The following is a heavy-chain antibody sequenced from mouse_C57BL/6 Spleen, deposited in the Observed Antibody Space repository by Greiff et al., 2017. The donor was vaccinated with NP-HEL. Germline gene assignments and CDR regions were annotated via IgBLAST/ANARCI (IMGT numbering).Heavy chain of an antibody. CDR1: GYAFSSYW. V-gene: IGHV1-80*01. J-gene: IGHJ3*01. CDR3: ARSLQSNEAWFAY. Sequence: VQLQQSGAELVKPGASVKISCKASGYAFSSYWMNWVKQRPGKGLEWIGQIYPGDGDTNYNGKFKGKATLTADKSSSTAYMQLSSLTSEDSAVYFYARSLQSNEAWFAYWGQGTLVTVSA. CDR2: IYPGDGDT. D-gene: IGHD2-5*01.